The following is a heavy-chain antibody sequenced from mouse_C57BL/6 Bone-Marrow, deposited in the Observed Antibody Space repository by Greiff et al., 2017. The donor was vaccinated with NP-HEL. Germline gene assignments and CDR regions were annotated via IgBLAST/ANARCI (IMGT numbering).Heavy chain of an antibody. CDR1: GFSLTSYG. D-gene: IGHD2-5*01. J-gene: IGHJ4*01. CDR2: IWRGGST. V-gene: IGHV2-2*01. Sequence: VKVVESGPGLVQPSQSLSITCTVSGFSLTSYGVHWVRQSPGKGLEWLGVIWRGGSTDYNAAFISRLSISKDNSTSQVFFKMNSLQADDTAIYYCARHGDYSNYSDAMDYWGQGTSVTVSS. CDR3: ARHGDYSNYSDAMDY.